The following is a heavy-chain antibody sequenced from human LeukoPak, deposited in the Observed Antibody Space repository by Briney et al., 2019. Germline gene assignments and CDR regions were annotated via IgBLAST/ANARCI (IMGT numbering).Heavy chain of an antibody. CDR3: ARRDIVVVTAIQSFDI. J-gene: IGHJ3*02. V-gene: IGHV4-39*01. CDR2: IYYSGST. Sequence: SETLSLTCTVSGGSISSSSYYWDWIRQPPGKGLEWIGSIYYSGSTYYNPSLKSRVTISVDTSKNQFSLKLSSVTAADTAVYYCARRDIVVVTAIQSFDIWGQGTMVTVSS. CDR1: GGSISSSSYY. D-gene: IGHD2-21*02.